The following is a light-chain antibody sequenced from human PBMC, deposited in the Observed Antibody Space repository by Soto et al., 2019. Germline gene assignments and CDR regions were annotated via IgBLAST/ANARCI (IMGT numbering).Light chain of an antibody. V-gene: IGKV1-27*01. J-gene: IGKJ1*01. Sequence: DIQMTQSPSSLSASVADRVTITCRSSQGISNYVAWYQQKLWKVPKLLIYAASTLQSGVPSRFGGSGSGTDCTLTISCLEPEDVATEYCQKYYCAPWNFGQGTKVEIK. CDR1: QGISNY. CDR3: QKYYCAPWN. CDR2: AAS.